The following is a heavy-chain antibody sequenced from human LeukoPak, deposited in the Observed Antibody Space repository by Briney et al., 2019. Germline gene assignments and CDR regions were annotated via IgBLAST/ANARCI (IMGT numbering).Heavy chain of an antibody. D-gene: IGHD3-16*01. CDR1: GDPISYGRYY. J-gene: IGHJ3*02. CDR3: ARVGGSRDPQSAFDI. CDR2: IYYSGSS. Sequence: SETLSLTCTVSGDPISYGRYYWSWIRRHPGKGLEWIGNIYYSGSSFYTPSLKRRATISLDTSKSQFSLRLSSVTAADTAVYYCARVGGSRDPQSAFDIWGQGTMVTVSS. V-gene: IGHV4-31*03.